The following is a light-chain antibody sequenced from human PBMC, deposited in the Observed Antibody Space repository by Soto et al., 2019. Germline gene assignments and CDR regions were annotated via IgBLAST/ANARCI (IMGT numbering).Light chain of an antibody. Sequence: GLTQSPATLSLSPGERATLSCRASQSVSSNLAWYQQKPGQAPRLLIYDASNRATGIPARFSGSGSGTDFTLTFSRLEPEDFAVYYCQRGDTFGQGTRLEIK. CDR2: DAS. J-gene: IGKJ5*01. CDR1: QSVSSN. V-gene: IGKV3-11*01. CDR3: QRGDT.